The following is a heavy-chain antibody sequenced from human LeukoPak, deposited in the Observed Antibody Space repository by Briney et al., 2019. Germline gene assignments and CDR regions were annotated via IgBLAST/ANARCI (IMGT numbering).Heavy chain of an antibody. CDR2: IDWDDDK. CDR3: ARTNYGDYRNWFDP. J-gene: IGHJ5*02. D-gene: IGHD4-17*01. V-gene: IGHV2-70*04. CDR1: GFSLSTSGMR. Sequence: ESGPTLVNPTHTLTLTCTFSGFSLSTSGMRVSWIRQPPGKALEWLARIDWDDDKFYSTSLKTRLTISKDTSKNQVVLTMTNMDPVDTATYYCARTNYGDYRNWFDPWGQGTLVTVSS.